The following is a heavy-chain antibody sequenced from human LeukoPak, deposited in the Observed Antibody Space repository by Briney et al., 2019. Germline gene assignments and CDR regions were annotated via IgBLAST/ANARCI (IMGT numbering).Heavy chain of an antibody. CDR3: ARDDTVTKRFDY. CDR2: INPNSGGT. Sequence: ASVKVSCKAPGYTFTGYYMHWVRQAPGQGLEWMGRINPNSGGTNYAQKFQGRVTMTRDTSISTAYMELSRLRSDDTAVYYCARDDTVTKRFDYWGQGTLVTVSS. D-gene: IGHD4-17*01. V-gene: IGHV1-2*06. J-gene: IGHJ4*02. CDR1: GYTFTGYY.